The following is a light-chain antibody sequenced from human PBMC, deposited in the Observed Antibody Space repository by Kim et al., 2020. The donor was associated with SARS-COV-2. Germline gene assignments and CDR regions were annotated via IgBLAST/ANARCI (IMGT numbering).Light chain of an antibody. Sequence: QSITISCTGTSSDVGAYKYVSWYQQHPSKAPNLIIYDVSDRPSGVSNRFSGSKSGNAASLTISGLQAEDEADYYCYSYTSKSTPYVFGTGTKVTVL. CDR1: SSDVGAYKY. V-gene: IGLV2-14*03. J-gene: IGLJ1*01. CDR3: YSYTSKSTPYV. CDR2: DVS.